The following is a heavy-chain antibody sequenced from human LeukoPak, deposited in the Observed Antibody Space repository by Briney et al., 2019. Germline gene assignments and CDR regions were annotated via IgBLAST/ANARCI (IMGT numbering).Heavy chain of an antibody. CDR2: INHSGST. Sequence: PSETLSLTCAVYGGSFSGYYWSWIRQPPGKGLEWIGEINHSGSTNYNPSLKSRVTISVDTSKNQFSLKLSSVTAADTAVYYCGRGATLTGDLRGWFDPWGQGTLVTVSS. D-gene: IGHD7-27*01. CDR1: GGSFSGYY. J-gene: IGHJ5*02. V-gene: IGHV4-34*01. CDR3: GRGATLTGDLRGWFDP.